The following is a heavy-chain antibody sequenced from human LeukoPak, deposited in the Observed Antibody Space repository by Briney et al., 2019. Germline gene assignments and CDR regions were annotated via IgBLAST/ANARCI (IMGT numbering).Heavy chain of an antibody. D-gene: IGHD3-10*01. V-gene: IGHV1-18*01. CDR1: GYTFTNYG. CDR3: ARDHYGSGSYDAFDI. Sequence: ASVKVSCKASGYTFTNYGISWVRQAPGQGLEWMGWISAYNGNTNYAQKLQGRVTMTTDTSTSTAYMELRSLRSEDTAVYYCARDHYGSGSYDAFDIWGQGTMVTVSS. CDR2: ISAYNGNT. J-gene: IGHJ3*02.